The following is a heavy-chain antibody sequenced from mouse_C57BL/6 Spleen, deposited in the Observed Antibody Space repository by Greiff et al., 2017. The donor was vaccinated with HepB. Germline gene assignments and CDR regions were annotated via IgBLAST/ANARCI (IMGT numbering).Heavy chain of an antibody. CDR3: AREGAAIDDGYYDYAMDY. D-gene: IGHD2-3*01. CDR2: INPGSGGT. J-gene: IGHJ4*01. CDR1: GYAFTNYL. V-gene: IGHV1-54*01. Sequence: VQLQQSGAELVRPGTSVKVSCKASGYAFTNYLIEWVKQRPGQGLEWIGVINPGSGGTNYNEKFKGKATLTADKYSSTAYMQLSSWTSEDSAGYFCAREGAAIDDGYYDYAMDYWGQGTSVTVSS.